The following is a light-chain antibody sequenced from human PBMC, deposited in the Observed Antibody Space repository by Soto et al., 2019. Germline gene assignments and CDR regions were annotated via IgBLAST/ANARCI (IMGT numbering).Light chain of an antibody. V-gene: IGKV3-15*01. J-gene: IGKJ5*01. Sequence: EIVMTQSPATLSVSAGERATLSCRASQSVSGNLAWYQQKPGQAPRLLIYAASTRETGIPARFSGSGSGTEFTLTISSLQSEDFAVYYCQQYNNWPPITFGQGTRVEIK. CDR3: QQYNNWPPIT. CDR2: AAS. CDR1: QSVSGN.